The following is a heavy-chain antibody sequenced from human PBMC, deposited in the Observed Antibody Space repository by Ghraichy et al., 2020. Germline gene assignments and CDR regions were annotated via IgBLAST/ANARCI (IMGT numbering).Heavy chain of an antibody. Sequence: SQTLSLTCGISGDSVSDNTAAWNWIRQSPSRGLEWLGRTYFRSKWNNHYAISVQSRITIKPDTSKNQISLQLNSVTSEDTAVYYCTRAVYYNDGRGYFSFDSWGPGTLVTVSS. CDR1: GDSVSDNTAA. CDR2: TYFRSKWNN. D-gene: IGHD3-22*01. V-gene: IGHV6-1*01. CDR3: TRAVYYNDGRGYFSFDS. J-gene: IGHJ4*02.